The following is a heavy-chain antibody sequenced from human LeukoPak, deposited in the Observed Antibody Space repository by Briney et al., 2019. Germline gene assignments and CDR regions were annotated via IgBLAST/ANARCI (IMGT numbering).Heavy chain of an antibody. V-gene: IGHV3-23*01. J-gene: IGHJ4*02. D-gene: IGHD3-16*01. Sequence: TGGSLRLSCAASGFTFSSYAMSWVRQAPGKGLEWVSAISGSGGSTYYADSVKGRFTISRDNSKNTLYLQMNSLRAEDTAVYYCSKLGDYVWGRFQSIIDYWGQGTLVTVSS. CDR1: GFTFSSYA. CDR3: SKLGDYVWGRFQSIIDY. CDR2: ISGSGGST.